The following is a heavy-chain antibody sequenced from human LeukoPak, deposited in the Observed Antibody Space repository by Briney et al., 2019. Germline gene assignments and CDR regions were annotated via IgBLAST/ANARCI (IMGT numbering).Heavy chain of an antibody. V-gene: IGHV1-8*03. CDR3: ARELREHGVFDI. Sequence: ASVKVSCKASGYTFTSYDINWVRQAPGQGLEWMGWMNSNSGNTGYAQKFQGRLTITRITSISTAYMELSSLRSEDTAVYYCARELREHGVFDIWGQGIMVTVSS. J-gene: IGHJ3*02. CDR2: MNSNSGNT. D-gene: IGHD1-26*01. CDR1: GYTFTSYD.